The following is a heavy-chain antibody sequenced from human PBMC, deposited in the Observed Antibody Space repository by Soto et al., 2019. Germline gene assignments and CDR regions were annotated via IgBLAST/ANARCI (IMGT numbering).Heavy chain of an antibody. CDR2: INPNSGGT. CDR1: GYTFTGYY. Sequence: SSVKFSCKASGYTFTGYYMHWVRQPPRQGLEWMGWINPNSGGTNYAQKFQGRVTMTRDTSISTAYMELSRLRSDDTAVDYCAREAWGSGRYYFDYWGQGTPVTVSS. J-gene: IGHJ4*02. V-gene: IGHV1-2*02. D-gene: IGHD6-19*01. CDR3: AREAWGSGRYYFDY.